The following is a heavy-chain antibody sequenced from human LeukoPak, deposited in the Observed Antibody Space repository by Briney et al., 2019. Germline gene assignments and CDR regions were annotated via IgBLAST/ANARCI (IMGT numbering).Heavy chain of an antibody. J-gene: IGHJ4*02. V-gene: IGHV3-30*02. D-gene: IGHD1-1*01. CDR1: GFTFSSYA. Sequence: GGSLRLSCAASGFTFSSYAMSWVRQAPGKGLEWVAYIASDGNYRDYVDSVRGRFTVSRDNSKNTLYLQMDSLRAEDTAVYYCANLPYNWNEYFDDYWGQGTLVTVSS. CDR3: ANLPYNWNEYFDDY. CDR2: IASDGNYR.